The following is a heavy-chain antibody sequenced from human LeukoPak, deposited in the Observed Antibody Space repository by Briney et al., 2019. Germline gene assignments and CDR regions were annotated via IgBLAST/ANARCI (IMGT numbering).Heavy chain of an antibody. Sequence: AGGSLRLSCAASGFTFSNYGMHWVRQAPGKGLEWVAIIWYDGSNKYYADSVKGRFTISRDNSKNTLYLQMNSLRAEDTAVYYCARDRSTANGHCSGGCCYAEVGRGQGTLVTVSS. CDR3: ARDRSTANGHCSGGCCYAEVG. D-gene: IGHD2-15*01. CDR1: GFTFSNYG. V-gene: IGHV3-33*01. CDR2: IWYDGSNK. J-gene: IGHJ4*02.